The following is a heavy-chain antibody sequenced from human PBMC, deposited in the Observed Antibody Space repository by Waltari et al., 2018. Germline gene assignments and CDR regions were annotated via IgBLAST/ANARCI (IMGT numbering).Heavy chain of an antibody. CDR1: GGSFSGSY. CDR2: INHSGST. Sequence: QVQLQQLVAGLLKPSETLSLTCAVYGGSFSGSYLSWIRQPPGKGLEWIGEINHSGSTNYNPSLKSRVTISVDTSKNQFSLKLSSVTAADTAVYYCARGGPYVWGSYRIFDYWGQGTLVTVSS. CDR3: ARGGPYVWGSYRIFDY. V-gene: IGHV4-34*01. J-gene: IGHJ4*02. D-gene: IGHD3-16*02.